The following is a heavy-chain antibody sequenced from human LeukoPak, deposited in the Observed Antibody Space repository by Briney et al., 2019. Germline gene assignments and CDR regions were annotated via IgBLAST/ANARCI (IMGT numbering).Heavy chain of an antibody. D-gene: IGHD5-12*01. J-gene: IGHJ4*02. CDR2: ISGSGGST. CDR1: GFTFSSYA. V-gene: IGHV3-23*01. Sequence: GGSLRLSCAASGFTFSSYAMSWVRQAPGKGLEWVSAISGSGGSTYYADSVKGRFTISRDNSKNTLSLQMNSLRAEDTAVYSCAKGTHSGYDYFDYWGQGTLVTVSS. CDR3: AKGTHSGYDYFDY.